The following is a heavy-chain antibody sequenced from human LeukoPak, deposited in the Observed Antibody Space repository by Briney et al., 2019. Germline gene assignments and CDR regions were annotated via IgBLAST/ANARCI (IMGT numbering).Heavy chain of an antibody. Sequence: SETLSLTCTVSNASMTDYFWSWIRQPPGKGLEWMGYIYSSGSTKYNPSLNSRVSMSVDTSKSHFSLRLRSVTAADTAVYYCARHLDWKGITFDSWGQGLLVTVSS. D-gene: IGHD3/OR15-3a*01. CDR1: NASMTDYF. CDR2: IYSSGST. V-gene: IGHV4-59*08. J-gene: IGHJ4*02. CDR3: ARHLDWKGITFDS.